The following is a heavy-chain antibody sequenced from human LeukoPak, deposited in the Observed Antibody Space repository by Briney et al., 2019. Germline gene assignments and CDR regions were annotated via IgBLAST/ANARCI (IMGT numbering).Heavy chain of an antibody. Sequence: SETLSLTCTVSGGSISNKYWSWIRQPPGKGLEWIGYIYYSGSTNYNPSLKSRVTISVDTSKNQFSLKLSSVTAADTAVYYCARSQWVPYYFDYWGQGTLVTVSS. V-gene: IGHV4-59*01. CDR3: ARSQWVPYYFDY. CDR1: GGSISNKY. J-gene: IGHJ4*02. CDR2: IYYSGST. D-gene: IGHD1-26*01.